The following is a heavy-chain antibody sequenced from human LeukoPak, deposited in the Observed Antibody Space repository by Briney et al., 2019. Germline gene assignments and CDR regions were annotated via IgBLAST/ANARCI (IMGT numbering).Heavy chain of an antibody. CDR2: ITTTSSYI. V-gene: IGHV3-21*01. Sequence: GGSLRLSCATSGFTFSNSDMNWVRQAPGKGLEWVSSITTTSSYIYYADSVRGRFTISRDNAKNSLYLHMDSLRAEDTAVYYCARSGCPGGSCYLRYSWIDLWGRGTLVTVSS. D-gene: IGHD2-15*01. J-gene: IGHJ5*02. CDR1: GFTFSNSD. CDR3: ARSGCPGGSCYLRYSWIDL.